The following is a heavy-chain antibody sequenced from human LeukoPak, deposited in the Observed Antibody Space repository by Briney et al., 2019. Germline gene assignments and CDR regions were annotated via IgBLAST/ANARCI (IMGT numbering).Heavy chain of an antibody. V-gene: IGHV4-59*07. D-gene: IGHD3-22*01. J-gene: IGHJ4*02. Sequence: SDTLPLTCTVSGGSISSYYWSWIRQPPGKGLEWIGYIYYSGSTNYNPSLKSRVTISVDTSKNQFSLKLSSVTAADTAVYYCAREQGIYYYDSSGFDYWGQGTLVTVSS. CDR3: AREQGIYYYDSSGFDY. CDR2: IYYSGST. CDR1: GGSISSYY.